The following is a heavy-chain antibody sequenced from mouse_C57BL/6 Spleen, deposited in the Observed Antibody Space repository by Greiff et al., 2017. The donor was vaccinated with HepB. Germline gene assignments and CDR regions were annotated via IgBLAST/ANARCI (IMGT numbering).Heavy chain of an antibody. J-gene: IGHJ1*03. CDR3: ARSGGLYWYFDV. CDR1: GYAFSSSW. Sequence: QVQLKESGPELVKPGASVKISCKASGYAFSSSWMNWVKQRPGKGLEWIGRIYPGDGDTNYNGKFKGKATLTADKSSSTAYMQLISLTSEDSAVYFCARSGGLYWYFDVWGTGTTVTVSS. D-gene: IGHD1-1*02. CDR2: IYPGDGDT. V-gene: IGHV1-82*01.